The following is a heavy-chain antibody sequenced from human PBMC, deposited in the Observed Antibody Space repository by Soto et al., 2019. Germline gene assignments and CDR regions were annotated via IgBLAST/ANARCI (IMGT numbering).Heavy chain of an antibody. D-gene: IGHD3-3*01. CDR1: GGSISSSSYY. CDR2: IYYSGST. J-gene: IGHJ4*02. V-gene: IGHV4-39*01. CDR3: ARLPNAYDFWSGPEGYFDY. Sequence: SETLSLTCTASGGSISSSSYYWGWIRQPPGKGLEWIGSIYYSGSTYYNPSLKSRVTISVDTSKNQFSLKLSSVTAADTAVYYCARLPNAYDFWSGPEGYFDYWGQGTLVTVSS.